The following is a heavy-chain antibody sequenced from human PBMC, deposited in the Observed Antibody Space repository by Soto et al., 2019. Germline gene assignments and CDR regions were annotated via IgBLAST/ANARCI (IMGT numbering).Heavy chain of an antibody. CDR3: AREALGYSYGFDY. CDR2: IWYDGSNK. J-gene: IGHJ4*02. Sequence: PGGSLRLSCAASGFTFSSYGMHWVRQAPGKGLEWVAVIWYDGSNKYYADSVKGRFTISRDNSKNTLYLQMNSLRAEDTAVYYCAREALGYSYGFDYWGQGTLVTVSS. CDR1: GFTFSSYG. D-gene: IGHD5-18*01. V-gene: IGHV3-33*01.